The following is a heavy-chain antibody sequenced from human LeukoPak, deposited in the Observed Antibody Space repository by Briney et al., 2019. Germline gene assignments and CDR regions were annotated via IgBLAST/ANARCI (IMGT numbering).Heavy chain of an antibody. Sequence: GRSLRLSRAASGFSFTNYRVHWVRQAAAKGLEWVALISADGSNKYYADSVKGRFTISRDNAKNTLYLQMSSLRSEDTAVYYCARTYGSSADAFDIWGQGTMVTVSS. CDR3: ARTYGSSADAFDI. V-gene: IGHV3-30*03. CDR1: GFSFTNYR. CDR2: ISADGSNK. D-gene: IGHD6-6*01. J-gene: IGHJ3*02.